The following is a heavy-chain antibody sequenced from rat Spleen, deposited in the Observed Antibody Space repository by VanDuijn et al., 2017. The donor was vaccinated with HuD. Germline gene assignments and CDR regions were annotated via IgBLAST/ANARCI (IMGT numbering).Heavy chain of an antibody. V-gene: IGHV5-20*01. J-gene: IGHJ2*01. CDR3: ARHETD. CDR1: GFTFSDYY. D-gene: IGHD4-2*01. Sequence: EVQLVESGGGLVQPGRSLKLSCAASGFTFSDYYMAWVRQAPTKGRERVASISYDGGNTYYRDSVRGRFNISRDNAKSTLYLQMESLRSEDTPTYYCARHETDWGQGVMVTVSS. CDR2: ISYDGGNT.